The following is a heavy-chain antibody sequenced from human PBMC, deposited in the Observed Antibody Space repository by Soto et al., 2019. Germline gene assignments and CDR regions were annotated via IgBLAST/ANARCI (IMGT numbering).Heavy chain of an antibody. V-gene: IGHV3-30-3*01. J-gene: IGHJ4*02. Sequence: AGSLSFSCAASGFTISSDAMQWLRPAPGKGLEWVAVISYDGSNKYYADAVKGRFTISRDNSKNTRYLQMNSLRAEDTAVYFCARGRHSYDCSAYYAYWGQGTLVTVSS. D-gene: IGHD3-22*01. CDR3: ARGRHSYDCSAYYAY. CDR1: GFTISSDA. CDR2: ISYDGSNK.